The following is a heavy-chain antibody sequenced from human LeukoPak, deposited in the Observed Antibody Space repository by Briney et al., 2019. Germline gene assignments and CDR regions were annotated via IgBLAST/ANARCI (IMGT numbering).Heavy chain of an antibody. V-gene: IGHV1-2*02. CDR3: ARDQAWGQGAFDI. D-gene: IGHD7-27*01. CDR1: GYTFTGYY. Sequence: ASVKVSCKASGYTFTGYYMHWVRQAPGQGLEWMGWINPNSGATNYAQRFQGRVTMTRDTSITTAYMELSSLRSDDTAVYYCARDQAWGQGAFDIWGQGTMVTVSS. CDR2: INPNSGAT. J-gene: IGHJ3*02.